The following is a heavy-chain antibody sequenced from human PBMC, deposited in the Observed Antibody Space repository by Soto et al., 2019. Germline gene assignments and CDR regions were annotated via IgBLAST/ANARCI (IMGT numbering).Heavy chain of an antibody. CDR2: ISESAGST. J-gene: IGHJ4*02. D-gene: IGHD3-3*01. CDR1: GFTFSSYA. V-gene: IGHV3-23*01. CDR3: AREGLDFWSGYSDDAWVDS. Sequence: PVGSLRLSCTASGFTFSSYAMSWVRQAPGKGLEWVSSISESAGSTYYADSVKGRFTISRDNSKNTVSLQMNSLRVEDTAVYYCAREGLDFWSGYSDDAWVDSWGQGTLVTVSS.